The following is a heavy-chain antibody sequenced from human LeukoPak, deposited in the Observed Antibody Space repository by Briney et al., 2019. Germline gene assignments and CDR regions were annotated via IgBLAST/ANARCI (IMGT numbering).Heavy chain of an antibody. CDR3: ATYSNWNDGYFDY. CDR2: FDPEDGET. CDR1: GYTLTGLS. J-gene: IGHJ4*02. D-gene: IGHD1-1*01. Sequence: ASVKVSCTVSGYTLTGLSVHWVRQAPGKGLEWMGGFDPEDGETIYAQKFQGRVTMTEDTSTDTAYMELSSLRSEDTAVYYCATYSNWNDGYFDYWGQGTLVTVSS. V-gene: IGHV1-24*01.